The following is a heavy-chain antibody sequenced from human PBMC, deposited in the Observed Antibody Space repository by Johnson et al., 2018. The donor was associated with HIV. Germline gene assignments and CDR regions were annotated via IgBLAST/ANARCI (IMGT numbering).Heavy chain of an antibody. CDR1: GFRFDDYG. D-gene: IGHD1-26*01. Sequence: MQLVESGGGVVRPGGSLRLSCAVAGFRFDDYGMSWVRQAPGKGLEWISTINWNGGRTGYVDSLKGRFTISRDNSKNTLYLQMNSLTPEDTAVYYCASLGGLGGFDVWGQGTMVTVSS. CDR3: ASLGGLGGFDV. V-gene: IGHV3-20*04. J-gene: IGHJ3*01. CDR2: INWNGGRT.